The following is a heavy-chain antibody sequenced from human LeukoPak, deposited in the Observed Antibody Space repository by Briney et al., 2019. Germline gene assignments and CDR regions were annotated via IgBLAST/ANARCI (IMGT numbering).Heavy chain of an antibody. Sequence: SETLSLTCTVSGGSISSSSYYWGWIRQPPGKGLEWIGEINHSGSTNYNPSLKRRVTISVDTSKNQFSLKLSSVTAADTAVYYCASTDIVVVPAAIRGHNWFDPWGQGTLVTVSS. CDR3: ASTDIVVVPAAIRGHNWFDP. V-gene: IGHV4-39*07. CDR1: GGSISSSSYY. CDR2: INHSGST. D-gene: IGHD2-2*02. J-gene: IGHJ5*02.